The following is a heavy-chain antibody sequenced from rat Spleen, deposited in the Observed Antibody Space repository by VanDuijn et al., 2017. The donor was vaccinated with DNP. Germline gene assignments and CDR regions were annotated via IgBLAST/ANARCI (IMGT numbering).Heavy chain of an antibody. J-gene: IGHJ2*01. Sequence: EVQLVESGGDLVQPGGSLKLSCAASGFTFSDYVMAWVRQAPKKGLEWVATISYEGSSTYYGDSVKGRFTISRDNAKSSLYLQMDSLRSEDTATYYCSRGAAIYFDYWGQGVMVTVSS. CDR3: SRGAAIYFDY. CDR2: ISYEGSST. V-gene: IGHV5-7*01. CDR1: GFTFSDYV. D-gene: IGHD1-2*01.